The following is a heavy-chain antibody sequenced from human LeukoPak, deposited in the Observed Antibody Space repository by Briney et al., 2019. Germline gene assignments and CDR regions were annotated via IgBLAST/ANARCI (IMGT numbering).Heavy chain of an antibody. CDR3: ARHDIVVVPAAMRYYYYYYMDV. D-gene: IGHD2-2*01. CDR1: GYSISSGYY. J-gene: IGHJ6*03. V-gene: IGHV4-38-2*01. Sequence: SETLSLTCAVSGYSISSGYYWGWIRQPPGKGLEWIGEINHSGSTNYNPSLKSRVTISVDTSKNQFSLKLSSVTAADTAVYYCARHDIVVVPAAMRYYYYYYMDVWGKGTTVTVSS. CDR2: INHSGST.